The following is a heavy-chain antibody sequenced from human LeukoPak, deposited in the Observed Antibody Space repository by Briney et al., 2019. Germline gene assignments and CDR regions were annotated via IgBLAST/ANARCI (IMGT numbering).Heavy chain of an antibody. D-gene: IGHD4-17*01. CDR2: IIPIFGTA. CDR3: ARDPATVPDYYYYGMDV. V-gene: IGHV1-69*01. Sequence: GASVKVSCKASGGTFISYAISWVRQAPGQGLEWMGGIIPIFGTANYAQKFQGRVTITADESTSTAYMELSSLRSEDTAVYYCARDPATVPDYYYYGMDVWGQGTTVTVSS. J-gene: IGHJ6*02. CDR1: GGTFISYA.